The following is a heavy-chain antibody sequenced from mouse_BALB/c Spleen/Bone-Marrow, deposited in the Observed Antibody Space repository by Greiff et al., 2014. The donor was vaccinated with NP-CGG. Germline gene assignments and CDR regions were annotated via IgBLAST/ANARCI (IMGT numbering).Heavy chain of an antibody. CDR2: IVPANGNT. CDR3: ASYDYGYYFDY. D-gene: IGHD2-4*01. J-gene: IGHJ2*01. Sequence: VQLQQSGAELVKPGASVKLSCTTSGFNIKDTYMHWVKLRPEQGLEWIGRIVPANGNTKYAPKFQDKATITADTSSNTAYLQLSSLTSEDTAVYFCASYDYGYYFDYWGQGTTLTVSS. V-gene: IGHV14-3*02. CDR1: GFNIKDTY.